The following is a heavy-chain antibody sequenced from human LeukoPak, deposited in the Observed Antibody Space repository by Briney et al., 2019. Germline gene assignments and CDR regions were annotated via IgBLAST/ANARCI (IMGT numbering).Heavy chain of an antibody. Sequence: GGSLRLSCAASGFTFSTYWMSWVRQAPGKGLEWVANIKQDGSAKYYVDSVKGRFTISRDNAKNSLYLQMNSLRAEDTAVYYCARDGVYSSSSPDYWGQGTLVTVSS. J-gene: IGHJ4*02. V-gene: IGHV3-7*01. CDR2: IKQDGSAK. CDR1: GFTFSTYW. D-gene: IGHD6-6*01. CDR3: ARDGVYSSSSPDY.